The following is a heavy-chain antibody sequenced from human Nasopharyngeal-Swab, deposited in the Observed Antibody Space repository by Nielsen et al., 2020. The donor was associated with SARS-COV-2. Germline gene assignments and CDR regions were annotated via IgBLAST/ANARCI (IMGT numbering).Heavy chain of an antibody. D-gene: IGHD6-13*01. J-gene: IGHJ4*02. Sequence: ESLKISCAASGLSVSSNYMSWIRQPPGKGLEWIGYIYYSGSTNYNPSLKSRVTISVDTSKNQFSLKLSSVTAADTAVYYCARGRGDSSSWYGDYWGQGTLVTVSS. V-gene: IGHV4-59*02. CDR3: ARGRGDSSSWYGDY. CDR1: GLSVSSNY. CDR2: IYYSGST.